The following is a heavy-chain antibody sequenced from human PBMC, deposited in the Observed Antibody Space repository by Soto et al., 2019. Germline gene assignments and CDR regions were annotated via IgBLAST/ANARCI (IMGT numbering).Heavy chain of an antibody. CDR2: ISTNGGST. J-gene: IGHJ3*02. CDR1: GITLSSYA. Sequence: WGSLRLSCLPSGITLSSYAKHLVRPAPGKGLEYVSSISTNGGSTHYADSVKGRFTISRDNAKNSLYLQMNSLRAEDTAVYYCAREWQTRDAFDIWGQGTMVTVSS. V-gene: IGHV3-64*04. CDR3: AREWQTRDAFDI. D-gene: IGHD2-2*01.